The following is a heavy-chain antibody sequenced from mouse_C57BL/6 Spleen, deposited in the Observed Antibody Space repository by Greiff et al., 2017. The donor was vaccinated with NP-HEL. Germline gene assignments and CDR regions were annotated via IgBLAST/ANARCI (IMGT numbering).Heavy chain of an antibody. CDR1: GYAFSSYW. Sequence: QVQLQQSGAELVKPGASVKISCKASGYAFSSYWMNWVKQRPGKGLEWIGQIYPGDGDTNYNGKFKGKATLTADKSSSTAYMQLSSLTSEDSAVYFCARDYGSSYSYYFDYWGQGTTLTVSS. V-gene: IGHV1-80*01. CDR2: IYPGDGDT. D-gene: IGHD1-1*01. CDR3: ARDYGSSYSYYFDY. J-gene: IGHJ2*01.